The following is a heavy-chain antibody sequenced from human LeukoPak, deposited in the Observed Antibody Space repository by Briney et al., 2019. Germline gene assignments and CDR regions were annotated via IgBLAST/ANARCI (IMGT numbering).Heavy chain of an antibody. D-gene: IGHD2-15*01. CDR2: ISTSGSTI. Sequence: GGSLRLSCAASGFTFDDYAMHWVRQAPGKGLEWVSYISTSGSTIYYADSVKGRFTVSRDNAKNSLYLQMNSLRAGDTAVYYCASSLGYCSGGSCYAGNQFDYWGQGTLVAVSS. CDR1: GFTFDDYA. V-gene: IGHV3-48*03. CDR3: ASSLGYCSGGSCYAGNQFDY. J-gene: IGHJ4*02.